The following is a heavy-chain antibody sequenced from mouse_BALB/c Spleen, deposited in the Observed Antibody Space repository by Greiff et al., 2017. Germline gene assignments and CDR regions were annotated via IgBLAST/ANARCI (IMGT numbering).Heavy chain of an antibody. D-gene: IGHD2-4*01. J-gene: IGHJ3*01. CDR2: ISSGGST. CDR1: GFTFSSYA. CDR3: ARAYDYDRFAY. V-gene: IGHV5-6-5*01. Sequence: EVQGVESGGGLVKPGGSLKLSCAASGFTFSSYAMSWVRQTPEKRLEWVASISSGGSTYYPDSVKGRFTISRDNARNILYLQMSSLRSEDTAMYYCARAYDYDRFAYWGQGTLVTVSA.